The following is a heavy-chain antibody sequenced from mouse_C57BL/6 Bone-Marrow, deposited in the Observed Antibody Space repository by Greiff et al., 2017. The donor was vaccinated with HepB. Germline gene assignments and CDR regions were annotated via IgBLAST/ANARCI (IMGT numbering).Heavy chain of an antibody. CDR3: ARGTTVVATDFDY. J-gene: IGHJ2*01. Sequence: EVQLVESVAELVRPGASVKLSCTASGFNIKNTYMHWVKQRPEQGLEWIGRIDPANGNTKYAPKFQGKATITADTSSNTAYLQLSSLTSEDTAIYYCARGTTVVATDFDYWGQGTTLTVSS. CDR1: GFNIKNTY. D-gene: IGHD1-1*01. V-gene: IGHV14-3*01. CDR2: IDPANGNT.